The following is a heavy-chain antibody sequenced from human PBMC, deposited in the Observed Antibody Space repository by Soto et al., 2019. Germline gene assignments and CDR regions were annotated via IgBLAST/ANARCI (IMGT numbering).Heavy chain of an antibody. CDR3: ARDKGLYSGYDA. CDR2: IYYSGST. Sequence: SETLSLTCTVSGGSIGSYYWSWIRQPPGKGLEWIGYIYYSGSTNYNPSLKSRVTISVDTSKNQFSLKLSSVTAADTAVYYCARDKGLYSGYDAWGQGTLVTVS. V-gene: IGHV4-59*01. D-gene: IGHD5-12*01. CDR1: GGSIGSYY. J-gene: IGHJ5*02.